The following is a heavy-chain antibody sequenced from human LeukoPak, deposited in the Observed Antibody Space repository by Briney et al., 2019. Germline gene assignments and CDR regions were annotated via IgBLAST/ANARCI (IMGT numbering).Heavy chain of an antibody. CDR3: ASEYCSGGNCYFDY. Sequence: RGESLKISCKGSEYSFATYWIGWVRQMPGQGLEWMGIIFPGDFDTRYSPSFQGQVTISADKSISTAYLQWSSLKASDTAIYYCASEYCSGGNCYFDYWGQGTLVTVSS. CDR1: EYSFATYW. J-gene: IGHJ4*02. D-gene: IGHD2-15*01. V-gene: IGHV5-51*01. CDR2: IFPGDFDT.